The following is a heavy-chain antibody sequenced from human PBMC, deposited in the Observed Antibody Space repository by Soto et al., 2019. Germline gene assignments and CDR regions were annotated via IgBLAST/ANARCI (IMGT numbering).Heavy chain of an antibody. CDR1: GFTFSNYW. CDR2: ISRDGSST. Sequence: PGGSLRLSCAASGFTFSNYWMHWVRQAPGKGLVWVSRISRDGSSTNYADSVKGRFTISRDNSKNTLYLQMNSLRAEDTAVYYCATQSNYYYGMDVWGQGTTVTVSS. CDR3: ATQSNYYYGMDV. V-gene: IGHV3-74*01. J-gene: IGHJ6*02.